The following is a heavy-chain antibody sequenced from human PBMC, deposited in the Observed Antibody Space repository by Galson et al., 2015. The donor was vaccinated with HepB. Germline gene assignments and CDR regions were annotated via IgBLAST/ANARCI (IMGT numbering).Heavy chain of an antibody. D-gene: IGHD2-15*01. CDR1: GFTFSSYS. CDR2: ISSSSSTI. J-gene: IGHJ6*02. V-gene: IGHV3-48*04. Sequence: SLRLSCAASGFTFSSYSMNWVRQAPGKGLEWVSYISSSSSTIYYADSVKGRFTISRDNAKNSLYLQMNSLRAEDTAVYYCARDGCSGGSCWKIHDYYYYGMDVWGQGTTVTVSS. CDR3: ARDGCSGGSCWKIHDYYYYGMDV.